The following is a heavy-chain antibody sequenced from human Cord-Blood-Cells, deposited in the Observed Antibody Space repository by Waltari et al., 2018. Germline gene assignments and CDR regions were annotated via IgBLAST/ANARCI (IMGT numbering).Heavy chain of an antibody. Sequence: QVQLVQSGAEVKKPGASVKVSCKASGSTLTAYHIHWVRQAPGHGLEWMGWINPNSGGTNYAQKFQGRVTMTRDTSISTAYMELSRLRSDDTAVYYCARGDYGDSHAFDIWGQGTMVTVSS. J-gene: IGHJ3*02. CDR1: GSTLTAYH. CDR3: ARGDYGDSHAFDI. D-gene: IGHD4-17*01. V-gene: IGHV1-2*02. CDR2: INPNSGGT.